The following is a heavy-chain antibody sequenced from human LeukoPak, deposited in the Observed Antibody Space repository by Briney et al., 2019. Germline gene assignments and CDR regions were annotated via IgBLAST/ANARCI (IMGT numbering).Heavy chain of an antibody. CDR2: ISSDGGNR. D-gene: IGHD2-15*01. CDR1: GITFSRYA. Sequence: PGGSLRLSCAASGITFSRYAMHWVRQAPGKGLEWVAVISSDGGNRHYADSVRGQFTISRDNSKNTLYLQMNTLRDDDTAVYSCATATVDWYLDYWGQGTLVSVSS. V-gene: IGHV3-30-3*01. CDR3: ATATVDWYLDY. J-gene: IGHJ4*01.